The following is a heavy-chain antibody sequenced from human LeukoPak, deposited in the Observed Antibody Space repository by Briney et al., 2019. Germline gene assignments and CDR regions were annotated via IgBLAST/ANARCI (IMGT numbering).Heavy chain of an antibody. CDR1: GFTFSSHG. CDR2: IIPSGHTT. CDR3: VSPMIRGVTTYFDF. Sequence: GGTLRLSCAASGFTFSSHGMNWVRQAPGKGLEWVSGIIPSGHTTYYADSVKGRFTISRDNSKNTLYLEMNSLRAEDTAVYYCVSPMIRGVTTYFDFWGQGTLVTVSS. V-gene: IGHV3-23*01. D-gene: IGHD3-10*01. J-gene: IGHJ4*02.